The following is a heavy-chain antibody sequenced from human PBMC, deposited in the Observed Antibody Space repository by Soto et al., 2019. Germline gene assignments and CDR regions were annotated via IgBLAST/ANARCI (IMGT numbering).Heavy chain of an antibody. CDR2: IYPGGSI. Sequence: QVQLQESGPGLVKPSGTLSLTCAVSDGSISSSNWWNWVRQPPGKGLEWIGEIYPGGSINYNPSLKNPLTISINKSKNPIPLNLASVTAADTAVYYCASADFDYWGQGTLVTVSS. V-gene: IGHV4-4*02. CDR3: ASADFDY. CDR1: DGSISSSNW. J-gene: IGHJ4*02.